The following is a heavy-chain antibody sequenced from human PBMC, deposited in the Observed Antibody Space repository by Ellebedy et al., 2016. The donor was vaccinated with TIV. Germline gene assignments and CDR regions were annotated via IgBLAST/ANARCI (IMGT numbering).Heavy chain of an antibody. CDR2: ISGSGGST. CDR3: AKTPDEVVPAAIGPIWGMDV. CDR1: GFTFSSYA. V-gene: IGHV3-23*01. J-gene: IGHJ6*02. Sequence: PGGSLRLSCAASGFTFSSYAMSWVRQAPGKGLEWVSAISGSGGSTYYADSVKGRFTISRDNSKNTLYLQMNSLRAEDTAVYYCAKTPDEVVPAAIGPIWGMDVWGQGTTVTVSS. D-gene: IGHD2-2*01.